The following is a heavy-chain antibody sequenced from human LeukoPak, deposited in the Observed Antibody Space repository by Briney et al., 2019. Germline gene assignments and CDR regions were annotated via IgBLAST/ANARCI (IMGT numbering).Heavy chain of an antibody. Sequence: PSEALSLTCTVSGDSINNYYWNWIRQPPGKGLEWIGFIYSSGTTNYNPSLKSRLSFSIDTSKNQFSLKLTSMTAADTAVYYCARGDCGGDCYAFDIWGQGTMVTVSS. CDR2: IYSSGTT. V-gene: IGHV4-59*01. CDR3: ARGDCGGDCYAFDI. CDR1: GDSINNYY. J-gene: IGHJ3*02. D-gene: IGHD2-21*02.